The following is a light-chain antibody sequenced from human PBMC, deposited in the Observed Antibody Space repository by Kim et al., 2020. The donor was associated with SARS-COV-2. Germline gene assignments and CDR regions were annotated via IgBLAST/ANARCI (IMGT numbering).Light chain of an antibody. CDR3: TSRDNSDNHVL. CDR1: SLRSYY. V-gene: IGLV3-19*01. J-gene: IGLJ2*01. CDR2: GKN. Sequence: ALGQTVRITCQGDSLRSYYATWYQQKPGQAPLLVIYGKNNRPSGIPDRFAGSSSGSTASLTITGAQAEDEADYYGTSRDNSDNHVLFGGGTQLTVL.